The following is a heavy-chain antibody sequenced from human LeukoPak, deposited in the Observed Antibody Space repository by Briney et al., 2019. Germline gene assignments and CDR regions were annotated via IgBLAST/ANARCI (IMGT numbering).Heavy chain of an antibody. V-gene: IGHV4-59*01. Sequence: PSETLSLTCTVSGGSISSYYWSWIRQPPGKGLEWIGYIYYSGSTNYNPSLKSRVTISVDTSKNQFSLKLSSVTAADTAVYYCARVVIPAAKGYYYYYMDVWGKGTTVTVSS. J-gene: IGHJ6*03. CDR2: IYYSGST. CDR1: GGSISSYY. D-gene: IGHD2-2*01. CDR3: ARVVIPAAKGYYYYYMDV.